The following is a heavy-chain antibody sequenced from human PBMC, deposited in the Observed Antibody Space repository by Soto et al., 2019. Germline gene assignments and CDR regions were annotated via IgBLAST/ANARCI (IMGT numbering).Heavy chain of an antibody. D-gene: IGHD5-12*01. J-gene: IGHJ6*03. CDR1: GFTFSDYY. Sequence: GGSLRLSCAASGFTFSDYYMSWIRQAPGKGLEWVSYISSSGSTIYYADSVKGRFTISRDNAKNSLYLQMNSLRVEDTAVYYCARPRATITVPYYYYYMDVWGKGTTVTVSS. CDR2: ISSSGSTI. CDR3: ARPRATITVPYYYYYMDV. V-gene: IGHV3-11*01.